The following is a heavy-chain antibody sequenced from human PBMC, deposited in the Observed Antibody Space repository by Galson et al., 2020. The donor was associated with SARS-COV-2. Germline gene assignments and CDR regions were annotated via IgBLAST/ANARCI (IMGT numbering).Heavy chain of an antibody. D-gene: IGHD2-21*01. J-gene: IGHJ3*01. CDR3: AKDRFPAGDGDDEAFDV. Sequence: GESLKISCAGSGFTFSNYVMSWVRQAPGKGLEWVSAISGSGGVRTSYADSVRGRFTISRDNSKKTQFLQMNSLRAEDTAVYYCAKDRFPAGDGDDEAFDVWGQGTMVTVSS. CDR2: ISGSGGVRT. V-gene: IGHV3-23*01. CDR1: GFTFSNYV.